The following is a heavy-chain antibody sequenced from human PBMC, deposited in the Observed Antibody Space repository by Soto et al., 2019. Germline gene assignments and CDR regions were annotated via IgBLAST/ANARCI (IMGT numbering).Heavy chain of an antibody. J-gene: IGHJ6*02. CDR2: INHSGST. D-gene: IGHD3-3*02. Sequence: SETLSLTCAVYGGSFSGYYWSWIRQPPGKGLEWIGEINHSGSTNYNPSLKSRVTISVDTSKNQFSLKLSSVTAADTAVYYCARGGRKKHFRRYYGMDVWGQGNTVTVSS. CDR3: ARGGRKKHFRRYYGMDV. V-gene: IGHV4-34*01. CDR1: GGSFSGYY.